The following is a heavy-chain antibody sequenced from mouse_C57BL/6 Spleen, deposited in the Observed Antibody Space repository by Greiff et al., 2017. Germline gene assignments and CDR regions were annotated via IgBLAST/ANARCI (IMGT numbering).Heavy chain of an antibody. V-gene: IGHV1-55*01. CDR1: GYTFTSYW. J-gene: IGHJ1*03. Sequence: QVQLQQPGAELVKPGASVKMSCKASGYTFTSYWITWVKQRPGQGLEWIGEIYPGSGSTNYNEKFKSKATLTVDTSSSTAYMQLSSLTSEDSAVYYCARKGGRYFDVWGTGTTVTVSS. CDR2: IYPGSGST. CDR3: ARKGGRYFDV.